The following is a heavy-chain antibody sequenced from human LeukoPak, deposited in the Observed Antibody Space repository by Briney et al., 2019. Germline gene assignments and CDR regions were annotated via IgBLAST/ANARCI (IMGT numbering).Heavy chain of an antibody. V-gene: IGHV4-38-2*02. CDR2: IYHSGST. CDR3: AREGSAFDI. Sequence: SETLSLTCTVSGYSISSGYYWGWIRQPPGKGLEWIGSIYHSGSTYYNPSLKSRVTISVDTSKNQFSLKLSSVTAADTAVYYCAREGSAFDIWGQGTMVTASS. J-gene: IGHJ3*02. CDR1: GYSISSGYY. D-gene: IGHD2-15*01.